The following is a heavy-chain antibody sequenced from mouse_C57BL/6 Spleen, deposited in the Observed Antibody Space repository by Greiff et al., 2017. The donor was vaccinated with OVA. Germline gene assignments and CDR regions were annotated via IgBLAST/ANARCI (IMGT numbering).Heavy chain of an antibody. J-gene: IGHJ4*01. CDR2: INYDGSST. V-gene: IGHV5-16*01. Sequence: DVKLVESEGGLVQPGSSMKLSCTASGFTFSDYYMAWVRQVPEKGLEWVANINYDGSSTYYLDSLKSRFIISRDNAKNILYLQMSSLKSEDTATYYCARYYDPYYYAMDYWGQGTSVTVSS. D-gene: IGHD2-4*01. CDR1: GFTFSDYY. CDR3: ARYYDPYYYAMDY.